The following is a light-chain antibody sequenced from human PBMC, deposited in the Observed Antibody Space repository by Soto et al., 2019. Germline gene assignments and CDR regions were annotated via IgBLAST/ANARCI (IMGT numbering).Light chain of an antibody. CDR1: QNVDSTY. CDR3: HQYDFSPPLYT. V-gene: IGKV3-20*01. Sequence: EIVLTQSPGTLSLSPGETATLSCRASQNVDSTYLAWYQQKPGLPPTLLIYATSTRAAGIPDRFSGSGSGTDFTLTIDRLELEDFAVYYCHQYDFSPPLYTFGQGTKLEIK. CDR2: ATS. J-gene: IGKJ2*01.